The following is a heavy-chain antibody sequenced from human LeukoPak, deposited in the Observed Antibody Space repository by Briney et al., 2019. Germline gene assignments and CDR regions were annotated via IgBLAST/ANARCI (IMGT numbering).Heavy chain of an antibody. CDR3: ARGRGGWYPQHYYSMDV. V-gene: IGHV4-34*01. D-gene: IGHD6-19*01. J-gene: IGHJ6*02. CDR1: GGSFSGYY. CDR2: INHSGST. Sequence: SETLSLTCAVYGGSFSGYYWSWIRQPPGKGLEWIGEINHSGSTNYNPSLKSRVTISVDTSKNQFSLKLSSVTAADTAVYYCARGRGGWYPQHYYSMDVWGQGTTVTVSS.